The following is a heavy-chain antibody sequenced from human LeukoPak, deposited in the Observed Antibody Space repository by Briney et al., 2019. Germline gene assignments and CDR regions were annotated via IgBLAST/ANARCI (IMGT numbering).Heavy chain of an antibody. CDR3: ARDADKAPPLQGDAFDV. V-gene: IGHV7-4-1*02. D-gene: IGHD5-18*01. CDR1: GYSFANHA. CDR2: INTKTGTP. Sequence: GASVKVSCKASGYSFANHALSWVRQAPGQGPEWLGWINTKTGTPTYAQGLTGRFVFSSDTSVTTAYLQINGLKSEDSAIYYCARDADKAPPLQGDAFDVWGQGTMVTVSS. J-gene: IGHJ3*01.